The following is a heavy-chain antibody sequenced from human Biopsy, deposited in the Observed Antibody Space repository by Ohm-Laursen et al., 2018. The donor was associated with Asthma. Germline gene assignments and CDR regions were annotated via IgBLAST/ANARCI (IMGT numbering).Heavy chain of an antibody. D-gene: IGHD3-9*01. CDR3: ARTYYDFLTGQVKDVFGV. CDR2: FNTGNGDT. V-gene: IGHV1-3*04. Sequence: ASVKVSCKASGYNFISFAIHWVRQAPGQRLEWMVWFNTGNGDTKYSQKFQGRVTITRDTSASTAYMELRSLRSEDTATYYCARTYYDFLTGQVKDVFGVWGQGTMVTVSS. J-gene: IGHJ3*01. CDR1: GYNFISFA.